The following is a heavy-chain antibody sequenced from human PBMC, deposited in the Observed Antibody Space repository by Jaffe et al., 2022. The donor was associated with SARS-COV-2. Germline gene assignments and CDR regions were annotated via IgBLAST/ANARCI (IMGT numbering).Heavy chain of an antibody. Sequence: QVQLQESGPGLVKPSGTLSLTCAVSGGSISSSNWWSWVRQPPGKGLEWIGEIYHSGSTNYNPSLKSRVTISVDKSKNQFSLKLSSVTAADTAVYYCARDRRIAVAGRGGYYYYGMDVWGQGTTVTVSS. CDR2: IYHSGST. CDR1: GGSISSSNW. D-gene: IGHD6-19*01. V-gene: IGHV4-4*02. CDR3: ARDRRIAVAGRGGYYYYGMDV. J-gene: IGHJ6*02.